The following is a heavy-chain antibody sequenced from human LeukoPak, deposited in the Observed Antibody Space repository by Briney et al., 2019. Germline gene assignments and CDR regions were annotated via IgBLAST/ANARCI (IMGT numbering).Heavy chain of an antibody. J-gene: IGHJ4*02. V-gene: IGHV3-30*18. Sequence: GGSLRLSCAASGFTFRSYGMHWVRQAPGKGLEWVALISNEGGGKHYADSVKGRFIISRDNSKNTLYLQMNSLRAEDTAVYYCAKDLALGPDYFDYWGPGTLVTVSS. D-gene: IGHD7-27*01. CDR2: ISNEGGGK. CDR1: GFTFRSYG. CDR3: AKDLALGPDYFDY.